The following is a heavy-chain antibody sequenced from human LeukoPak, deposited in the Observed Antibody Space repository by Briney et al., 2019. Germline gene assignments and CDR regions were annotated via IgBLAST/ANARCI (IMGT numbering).Heavy chain of an antibody. CDR1: GYTFTGYY. Sequence: ASVKDSCKAAGYTFTGYYMHWVREAPGQGLEWMGWINPNSGGTNYAQKFQGRVTMTRDTSISTAYMELSRLKSDDTAVYYCATNDYGDYGWFDPWGQGTLVTVSS. V-gene: IGHV1-2*02. D-gene: IGHD4-17*01. CDR3: ATNDYGDYGWFDP. J-gene: IGHJ5*02. CDR2: INPNSGGT.